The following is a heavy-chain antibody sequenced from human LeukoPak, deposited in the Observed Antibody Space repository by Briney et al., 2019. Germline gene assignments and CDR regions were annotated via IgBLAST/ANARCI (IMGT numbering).Heavy chain of an antibody. V-gene: IGHV4-4*08. CDR2: IASGTT. D-gene: IGHD3-10*01. CDR1: GDAISTYY. J-gene: IGHJ4*02. CDR3: ARDKAHSYGYYFDP. Sequence: PSETLSLTCTVSGDAISTYYWNWIRQTPGKGLEWVGHIASGTTDYNPSLKSRAFISVDTSKNQISLRLTPVTAADTAVYFCARDKAHSYGYYFDPWGPGTQVLVSS.